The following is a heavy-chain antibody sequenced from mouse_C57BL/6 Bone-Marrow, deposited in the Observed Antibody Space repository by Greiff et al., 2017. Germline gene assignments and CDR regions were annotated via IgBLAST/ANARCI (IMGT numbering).Heavy chain of an antibody. J-gene: IGHJ4*01. Sequence: EVPLQQSGAELVKPGASVKLSCTASGFNFNDYYMHWVKPRTEQALEWIGRLDPEDGDTKYAPKFQGKATITADTSSNTAYLQLSSLTSEDTAVYYCVPAGITTMDYWGQGTSGTVSS. CDR3: VPAGITTMDY. CDR1: GFNFNDYY. V-gene: IGHV14-2*01. CDR2: LDPEDGDT. D-gene: IGHD1-1*01.